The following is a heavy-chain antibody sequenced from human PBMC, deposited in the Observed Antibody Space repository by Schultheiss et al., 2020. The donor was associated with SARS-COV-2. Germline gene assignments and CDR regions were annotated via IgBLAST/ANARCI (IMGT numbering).Heavy chain of an antibody. J-gene: IGHJ6*03. CDR2: ISGSGGST. CDR1: GFTFSSYA. V-gene: IGHV3-23*01. CDR3: ARDYRGIWSGYSSYYYYYYMDV. D-gene: IGHD3-3*01. Sequence: GGSLRLSCAASGFTFSSYAMSWVRQAPGKGLEWVSGISGSGGSTYYADSVKGRFTISRDNSRNTLYLQMNSLRAEDTAVYYCARDYRGIWSGYSSYYYYYYMDVWGKGTTVTVSS.